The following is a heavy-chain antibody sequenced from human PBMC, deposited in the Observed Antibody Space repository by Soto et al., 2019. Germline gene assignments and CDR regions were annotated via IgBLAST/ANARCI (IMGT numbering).Heavy chain of an antibody. V-gene: IGHV4-31*03. J-gene: IGHJ4*02. CDR1: GGSISSGGYY. D-gene: IGHD3-22*01. CDR2: IYYSGST. CDR3: ARENVDDSSSIFDY. Sequence: SETLSLTCTVSGGSISSGGYYWSWIRQHPGKGLEWIGYIYYSGSTYYNPSLKSRVTISVDTSKNQFSLELSSVTAADTAVYYCARENVDDSSSIFDYWGQGTLVTVSS.